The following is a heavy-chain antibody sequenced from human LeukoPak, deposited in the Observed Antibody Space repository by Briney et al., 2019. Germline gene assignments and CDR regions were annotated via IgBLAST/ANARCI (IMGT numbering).Heavy chain of an antibody. CDR1: GGSISSSGYY. J-gene: IGHJ3*02. CDR2: ISSGGST. V-gene: IGHV4-39*01. D-gene: IGHD3-22*01. CDR3: ARQKYYDSSGYYGLSAFDI. Sequence: SETLSLTCTVSGGSISSSGYYWGWIRQPPGKGLEWIGSISSGGSTHYIPSLKSRVTISVDTSKNQFSLKLSSVTAADTAVYYCARQKYYDSSGYYGLSAFDIWGQGTMVTVSS.